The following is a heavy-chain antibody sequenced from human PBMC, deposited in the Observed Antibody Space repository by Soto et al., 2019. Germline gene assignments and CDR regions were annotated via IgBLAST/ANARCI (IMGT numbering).Heavy chain of an antibody. Sequence: PSETRSLTCTVSGGSINSSSYNGAWIRQPPGKGLEWIGYIYYSGSTYYNPSLKSRVTISVDTSKNQFSLKLSSVTAAVTAVDYCGKRVFPWGPGALVTVSS. CDR3: GKRVFP. J-gene: IGHJ5*02. CDR1: GGSINSSSYN. CDR2: IYYSGST. V-gene: IGHV4-31*03.